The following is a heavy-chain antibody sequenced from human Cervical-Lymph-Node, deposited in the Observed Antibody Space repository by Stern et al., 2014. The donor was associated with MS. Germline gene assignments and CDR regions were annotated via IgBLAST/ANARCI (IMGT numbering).Heavy chain of an antibody. J-gene: IGHJ6*02. Sequence: EVQLVESGGGLVQPGGSLRLSCAVSGFTFTDHFIDWVRQAPGKGLEWVGRIRNKASHYGTEYAAAVKGRFTLSRDDSENSLSLQMNSLKTEDTAVYYCATDRDDFRSGYSAPTKGYGLDVWGQGTTVTVTS. CDR3: ATDRDDFRSGYSAPTKGYGLDV. CDR2: IRNKASHYGT. D-gene: IGHD3-3*01. CDR1: GFTFTDHF. V-gene: IGHV3-72*01.